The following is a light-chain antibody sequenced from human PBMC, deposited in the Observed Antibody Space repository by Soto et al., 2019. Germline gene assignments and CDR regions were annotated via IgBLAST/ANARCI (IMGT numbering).Light chain of an antibody. Sequence: QSALTQPRSVSGSPGQSVTISCTGTSSDVGGYNYVSWYQQHPGKVPKLMIFDVTTQPSGVPDRFSGSKSGYTASLTISGLQAEDEADYYCCSYAGRYSWVFGGGTKLTVL. CDR3: CSYAGRYSWV. CDR1: SSDVGGYNY. J-gene: IGLJ3*02. CDR2: DVT. V-gene: IGLV2-11*01.